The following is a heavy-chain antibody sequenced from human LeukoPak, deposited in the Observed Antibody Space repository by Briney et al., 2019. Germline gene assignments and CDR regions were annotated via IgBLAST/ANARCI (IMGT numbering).Heavy chain of an antibody. V-gene: IGHV4-30-4*01. CDR2: IYYSGST. CDR3: ARVGRFGDPTSDY. J-gene: IGHJ4*02. D-gene: IGHD3-10*01. CDR1: GGSISSGDYY. Sequence: SETLSLTCTVSGGSISSGDYYWSWIRQPLGKGLEWIGYIYYSGSTYYNPSLKSRVTISVDTSKNQFSLKLSSVTAADTAVYYCARVGRFGDPTSDYWGQGTLVTVSS.